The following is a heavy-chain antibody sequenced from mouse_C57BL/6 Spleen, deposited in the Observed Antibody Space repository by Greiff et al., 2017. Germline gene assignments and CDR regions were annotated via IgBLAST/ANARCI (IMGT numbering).Heavy chain of an antibody. V-gene: IGHV1-82*01. D-gene: IGHD1-1*01. Sequence: VKLQESGPELVKPGASVKISCKASGYAFSSSWMNWVKQRPGKGLEWIGRFYPGDGDTNYNGKFKGKATLTADKSSSTAYMQLSSLTSEDSAVYFCARWDYYGSSYLFFDYWGQGTTLTVSS. CDR1: GYAFSSSW. CDR2: FYPGDGDT. J-gene: IGHJ2*01. CDR3: ARWDYYGSSYLFFDY.